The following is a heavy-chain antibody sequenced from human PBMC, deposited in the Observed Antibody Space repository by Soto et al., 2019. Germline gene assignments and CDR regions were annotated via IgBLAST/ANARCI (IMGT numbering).Heavy chain of an antibody. V-gene: IGHV1-18*01. CDR3: ARDERGSGSYFGRLNWFDP. CDR2: ISGYTGNT. Sequence: ASVKVSCKASGYTFTSYGISWVRQAPGQGIEWMGWISGYTGNTNYAQKVQGRVTLTTDTSTSTAYMELTSLTPDDTAVYYCARDERGSGSYFGRLNWFDPRGQGTLVTVSS. J-gene: IGHJ5*02. D-gene: IGHD3-10*01. CDR1: GYTFTSYG.